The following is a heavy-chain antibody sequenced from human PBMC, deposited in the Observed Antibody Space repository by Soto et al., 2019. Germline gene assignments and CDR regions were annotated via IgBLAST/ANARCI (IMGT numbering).Heavy chain of an antibody. V-gene: IGHV1-58*01. CDR3: VADRGYYDSSAYFDY. Sequence: GASVKVSCKASGFTFTSSAVQWVRQARGQRLEWIGWIVVGSGNTNYAQKFQERVTITRDMSTSTAYMELSSLSSEDTAGYYCVADRGYYDSSAYFDYWGQGTLVTVSS. CDR2: IVVGSGNT. J-gene: IGHJ4*02. CDR1: GFTFTSSA. D-gene: IGHD3-22*01.